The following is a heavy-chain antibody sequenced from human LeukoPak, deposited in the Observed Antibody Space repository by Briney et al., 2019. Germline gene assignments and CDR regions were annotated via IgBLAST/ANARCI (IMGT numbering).Heavy chain of an antibody. Sequence: PSQTLSLTCTVSGGSISSYYWSWIRQPPGKGLEWIGYIYYIGSTNYNPSLKSRVTISVDTSKNQFSLKLSSVTAADTAVYYCARYDSSGYYSGFDPWGQGTLVTVSS. J-gene: IGHJ5*02. CDR2: IYYIGST. V-gene: IGHV4-59*01. D-gene: IGHD3-22*01. CDR3: ARYDSSGYYSGFDP. CDR1: GGSISSYY.